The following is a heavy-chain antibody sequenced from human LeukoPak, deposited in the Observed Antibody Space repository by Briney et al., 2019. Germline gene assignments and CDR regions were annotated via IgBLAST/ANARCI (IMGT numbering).Heavy chain of an antibody. CDR1: GFTFTTYW. CDR3: VTYSTGLYKGLEF. Sequence: GGSLRLSCAASGFTFTTYWMSWIRQAPGKGLEWVANINQDGTDKYYVDSVKGRFTFFRDNAQNSLYLQMSSLRVEDTAVYYCVTYSTGLYKGLEFWGQGTQVTVSS. D-gene: IGHD2-8*02. J-gene: IGHJ4*02. V-gene: IGHV3-7*03. CDR2: INQDGTDK.